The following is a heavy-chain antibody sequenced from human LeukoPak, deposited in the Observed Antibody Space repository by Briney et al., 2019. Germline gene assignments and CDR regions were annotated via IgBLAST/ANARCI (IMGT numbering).Heavy chain of an antibody. V-gene: IGHV3-30*18. CDR1: GFTFSSYG. CDR3: AKVVVVPAAILKIPEDAFDI. CDR2: ISYDGSNK. J-gene: IGHJ3*02. D-gene: IGHD2-2*01. Sequence: GRSLRLSCAASGFTFSSYGMHWVRQAPGKGLEWVAVISYDGSNKYYADSVKGRFTISRDNSKNTLYLQMSSLRAEDTAVYYCAKVVVVPAAILKIPEDAFDIWGQGTMVTVSS.